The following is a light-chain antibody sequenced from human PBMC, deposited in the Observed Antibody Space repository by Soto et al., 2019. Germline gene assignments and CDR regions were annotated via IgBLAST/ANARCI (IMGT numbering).Light chain of an antibody. J-gene: IGKJ5*01. CDR3: QQYSTLIT. CDR2: AAS. CDR1: QDISNF. Sequence: DIQMTQSPSSLSASVGDRVTITCQASQDISNFLNWYQQKPGIGPKVLIYAASKLETGVPSRFSGSGSGTVFTFTISSLQPEDVATDYCQQYSTLITFGHGTRLEIK. V-gene: IGKV1-33*01.